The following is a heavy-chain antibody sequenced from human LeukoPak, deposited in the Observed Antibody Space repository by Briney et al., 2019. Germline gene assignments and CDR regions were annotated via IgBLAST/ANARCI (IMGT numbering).Heavy chain of an antibody. CDR1: GYTFTSYG. CDR3: ARGGHDYGAKRPFDF. D-gene: IGHD4-17*01. Sequence: GASVKVSCKACGYTFTSYGISWVRQAPGQGLEWMGWISAYNGNTNYAQKLQGRVTITTDTSTSTAYMELRSLRSDDTAVYYCARGGHDYGAKRPFDFWGQGTLVTVSS. CDR2: ISAYNGNT. V-gene: IGHV1-18*01. J-gene: IGHJ4*02.